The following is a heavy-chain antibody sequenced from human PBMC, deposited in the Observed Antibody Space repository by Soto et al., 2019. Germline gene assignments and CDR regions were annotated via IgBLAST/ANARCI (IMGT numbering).Heavy chain of an antibody. CDR1: GGSISSGSYY. V-gene: IGHV4-31*03. Sequence: SETLSLTXTVSGGSISSGSYYWSWFRQHPGEGLEWIGYIYYGGSTYYNPSLKSRVTISVDTSKNHFSLKLSSVTAADTAVYYCAREGGDGVDYWGQGTLVTVSS. CDR2: IYYGGST. J-gene: IGHJ4*02. CDR3: AREGGDGVDY. D-gene: IGHD3-16*01.